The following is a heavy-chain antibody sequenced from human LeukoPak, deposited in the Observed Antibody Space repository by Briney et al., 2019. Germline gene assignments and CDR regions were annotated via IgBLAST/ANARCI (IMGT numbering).Heavy chain of an antibody. CDR1: GGSISSSSYY. Sequence: SETLSLTCTVSGGSISSSSYYWGWIRQPPRKGLEWIGSIYYSGSTYYNPSLKSRVTISVDTSKNQFSLKLSSVTAADTAVYYCARRSSGWKQIDYGGQGTLVTVSS. CDR3: ARRSSGWKQIDY. D-gene: IGHD6-19*01. V-gene: IGHV4-39*01. CDR2: IYYSGST. J-gene: IGHJ4*02.